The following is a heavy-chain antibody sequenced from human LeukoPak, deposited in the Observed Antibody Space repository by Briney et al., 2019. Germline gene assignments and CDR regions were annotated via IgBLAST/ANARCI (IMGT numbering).Heavy chain of an antibody. V-gene: IGHV3-48*01. J-gene: IGHJ4*02. D-gene: IGHD1-26*01. CDR3: ARSGTYAYFDY. CDR2: ISSSTSTI. Sequence: GGSLRLSCAASGFAFNSYSMNWVRQAPGKGLEWVSYISSSTSTIYYLDSGKDRFTISRDNVGNPLYLQMNSLRAEDTAVYYCARSGTYAYFDYWGQGTLVTVSA. CDR1: GFAFNSYS.